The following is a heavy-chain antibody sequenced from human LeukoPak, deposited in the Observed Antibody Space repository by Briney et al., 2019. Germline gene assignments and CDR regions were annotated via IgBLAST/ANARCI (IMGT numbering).Heavy chain of an antibody. J-gene: IGHJ4*02. D-gene: IGHD1-14*01. V-gene: IGHV3-23*01. CDR2: ISASGGST. CDR1: GFTFSSSA. CDR3: AKDQRSESPHYLDY. Sequence: GGSLRLSCAAPGFTFSSSAMRWGGQVPGKGLEWVAGISASGGSTSYAHSVRGRFTISRDNSKNTLYVQMNSLRDEDTAVYYCAKDQRSESPHYLDYWGQGTLVTVSS.